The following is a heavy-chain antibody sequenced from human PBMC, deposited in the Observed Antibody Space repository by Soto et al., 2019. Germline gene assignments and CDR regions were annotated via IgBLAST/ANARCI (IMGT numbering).Heavy chain of an antibody. J-gene: IGHJ4*02. V-gene: IGHV1-2*02. D-gene: IGHD4-17*01. CDR3: ARDLDYGDYWGYFFDS. CDR1: GYTFASYY. CDR2: INPTSGGT. Sequence: VXSVKVSCNTSGYTFASYYIHLIRQAPGQGLECMGWINPTSGGTVYSQNFQDRVTMTMDTSISTAYMELRRLNSDDTAVYYCARDLDYGDYWGYFFDSWGQGTPVTVSS.